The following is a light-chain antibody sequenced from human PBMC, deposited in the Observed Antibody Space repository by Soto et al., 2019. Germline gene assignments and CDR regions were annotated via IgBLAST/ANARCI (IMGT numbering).Light chain of an antibody. V-gene: IGLV2-18*02. CDR1: STDFVSYNR. CDR2: EVS. CDR3: CSFAGSNPFPYV. Sequence: QSALAQPPSVSGSPGQSVTISCTGTSTDFVSYNRVSWYQQPPGTAPKLMIYEVSKRPSGVPDRFSGSKSGNTASLTISGLQPDDEADYHCCSFAGSNPFPYVFGTGTKVTVL. J-gene: IGLJ1*01.